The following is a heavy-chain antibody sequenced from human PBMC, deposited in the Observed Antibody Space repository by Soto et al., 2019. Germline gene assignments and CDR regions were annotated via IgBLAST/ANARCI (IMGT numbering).Heavy chain of an antibody. CDR1: SGPTSSHN. V-gene: IGHV4-59*08. Sequence: QEQLQQSGPGLVKPSETLSLTCTVSSGPTSSHNWGWIRQPPGRGLEWIGYVYNTGGTSYNPTLRRRVTISADTSTKNISLTLSSVTAADTAVYYCVRQGIGPLHGLVDVWGQGTTVSVSS. CDR2: VYNTGGT. CDR3: VRQGIGPLHGLVDV. D-gene: IGHD3-10*01. J-gene: IGHJ6*02.